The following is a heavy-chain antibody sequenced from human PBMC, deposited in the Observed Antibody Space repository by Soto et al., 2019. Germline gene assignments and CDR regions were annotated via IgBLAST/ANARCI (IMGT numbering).Heavy chain of an antibody. CDR1: GFTVSSNY. Sequence: EVQLVESGGGLVQPGGSLRLSCAASGFTVSSNYMSWVRQAPGKGLEGVSVIYSGGSTYYADSVKGRFTISRHNSKTTLYLQMNSLRAEDTAVYYCARGPGGGFVDYWGQGTLVTVSS. J-gene: IGHJ4*02. V-gene: IGHV3-53*04. D-gene: IGHD2-15*01. CDR3: ARGPGGGFVDY. CDR2: IYSGGST.